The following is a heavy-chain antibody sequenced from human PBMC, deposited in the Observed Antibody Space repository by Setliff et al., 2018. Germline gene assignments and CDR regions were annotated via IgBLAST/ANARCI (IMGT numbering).Heavy chain of an antibody. CDR3: ARSGYYDFWSGFLNDAFDI. CDR2: INHSGST. D-gene: IGHD3-3*01. J-gene: IGHJ3*02. V-gene: IGHV4-34*01. Sequence: SETLSLTCAVYGGSFSGYYWSWIRQPPGKGLEWIGEINHSGSTNYNPSLKSRVTIPVDTSKNQFSLKLSSVTAADTAVYYCARSGYYDFWSGFLNDAFDIWGQGTMVTVSS. CDR1: GGSFSGYY.